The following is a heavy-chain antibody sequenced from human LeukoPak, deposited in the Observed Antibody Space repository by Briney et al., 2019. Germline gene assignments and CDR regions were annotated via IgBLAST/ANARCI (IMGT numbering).Heavy chain of an antibody. CDR3: ARDRRDGYNLGIDY. CDR2: IYYSGNT. J-gene: IGHJ4*02. Sequence: PSETLSLTCTVSGDSISGYYWSWLRQPPGKGLEWIGYIYYSGNTNYNPSLKSRVTISVDTSKNQFSLKLSSVTAADTAVYYCARDRRDGYNLGIDYWGQGTLVTVSS. D-gene: IGHD5-24*01. CDR1: GDSISGYY. V-gene: IGHV4-59*01.